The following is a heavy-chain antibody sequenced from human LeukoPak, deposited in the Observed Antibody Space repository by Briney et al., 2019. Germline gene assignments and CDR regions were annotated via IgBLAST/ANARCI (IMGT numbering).Heavy chain of an antibody. J-gene: IGHJ4*02. CDR2: IIPIFGTA. Sequence: SVKVSCKASGGTFGSYAISWVRQAPGQRLEWMGGIIPIFGTANYAQKFQGRVTITADESTSTAYMELSSLRSEDTAVYYCARDRPDYGDDRNYFDYWGQGTLVTVSS. CDR1: GGTFGSYA. D-gene: IGHD4-17*01. CDR3: ARDRPDYGDDRNYFDY. V-gene: IGHV1-69*01.